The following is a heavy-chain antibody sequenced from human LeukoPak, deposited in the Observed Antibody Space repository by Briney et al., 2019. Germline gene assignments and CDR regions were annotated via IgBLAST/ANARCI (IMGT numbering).Heavy chain of an antibody. D-gene: IGHD4-17*01. J-gene: IGHJ4*02. V-gene: IGHV3-23*01. Sequence: ETLFLTCAVYGGSFSGYYWSWIRQAPGKGLEWVSAISGSGGSTYYTDSVKGRFTISRDNSKNTLYLQMNSLRAEDTAVFYCAKVDYGDFDYWGQGTLVTVSS. CDR2: ISGSGGST. CDR3: AKVDYGDFDY. CDR1: GGSFSGYY.